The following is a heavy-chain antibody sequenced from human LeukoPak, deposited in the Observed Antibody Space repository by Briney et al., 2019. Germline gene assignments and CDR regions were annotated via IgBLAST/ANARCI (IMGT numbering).Heavy chain of an antibody. D-gene: IGHD3-9*01. CDR3: ARDRAYYDILTPSDY. CDR2: INPSGGST. V-gene: IGHV1-46*01. J-gene: IGHJ4*02. Sequence: ASVKVSCKASGYTFTSYYMHWVRQAPGQGLEWMGIINPSGGSTSYAQKFQGRVTMTRDTSTSTAYMELRSLRSDDTAVYYRARDRAYYDILTPSDYWGQGTLVTVSS. CDR1: GYTFTSYY.